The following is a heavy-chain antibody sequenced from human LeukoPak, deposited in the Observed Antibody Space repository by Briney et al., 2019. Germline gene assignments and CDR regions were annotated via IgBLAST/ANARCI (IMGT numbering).Heavy chain of an antibody. CDR3: ARAARIYYYDSRGYYDY. CDR1: GFTFSSYA. CDR2: ISSNGGST. D-gene: IGHD3-22*01. V-gene: IGHV3-64*01. Sequence: GGSLRLSCAASGFTFSSYAMHWVRQAPGKGLEYVSAISSNGGSTYYANSVKGRFTISRDNSKNTLYLQMGSLRAEDMAVYYCARAARIYYYDSRGYYDYWGQGTLVTVSS. J-gene: IGHJ4*02.